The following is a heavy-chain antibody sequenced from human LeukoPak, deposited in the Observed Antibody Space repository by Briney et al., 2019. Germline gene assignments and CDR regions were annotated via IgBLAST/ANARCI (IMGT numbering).Heavy chain of an antibody. CDR2: IIPIFGTA. CDR1: GGTFSSYA. Sequence: GASVKVSCKASGGTFSSYAISWVRQAPGQGLEWMGGIIPIFGTANYAQKFQGRVTITADESTSTAFMELSSLRSEDTAVYYYAVVGATNMEYYYYGMDVWGQGTTVTVSS. V-gene: IGHV1-69*13. J-gene: IGHJ6*02. D-gene: IGHD1-26*01. CDR3: AVVGATNMEYYYYGMDV.